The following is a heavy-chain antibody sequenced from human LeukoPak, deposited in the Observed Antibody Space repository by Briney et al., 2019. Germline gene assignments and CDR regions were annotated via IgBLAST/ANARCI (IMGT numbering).Heavy chain of an antibody. J-gene: IGHJ4*02. Sequence: GVSLRLSCAASGFTFSNYAMRGVRQAPGKGLKSLSAISGSGVSTYYADSVKGRFTISRDNSKNTLNLQMDSLRVEDTAVYYCAKRSGTSYYFDYWGRGTLVTVSS. D-gene: IGHD2-2*01. CDR1: GFTFSNYA. CDR2: ISGSGVST. V-gene: IGHV3-23*01. CDR3: AKRSGTSYYFDY.